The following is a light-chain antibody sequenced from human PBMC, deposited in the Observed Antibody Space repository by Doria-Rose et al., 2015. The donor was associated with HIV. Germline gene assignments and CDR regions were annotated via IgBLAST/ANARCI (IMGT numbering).Light chain of an antibody. CDR1: QSLLYTSKNY. CDR2: WAS. J-gene: IGKJ3*01. Sequence: DIRVTQSPESLGMSLGERATLNCKSNQSLLYTSKNYLAWYQQKPGQPPKLLIYWASTRQSGVPARFSGSGSGTDFTLTISSLEAEDMAVYYCQQYYDTPSFGPGTTVDIK. CDR3: QQYYDTPS. V-gene: IGKV4-1*01.